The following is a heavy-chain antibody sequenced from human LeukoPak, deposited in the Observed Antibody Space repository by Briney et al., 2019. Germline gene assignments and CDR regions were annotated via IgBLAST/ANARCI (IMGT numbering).Heavy chain of an antibody. CDR3: ARNEWELLFDAFDI. D-gene: IGHD1-26*01. J-gene: IGHJ3*02. CDR1: GFTVSSNY. Sequence: GGSLRLSCAASGFTVSSNYMSWVRQAPGKGLEWVSVIYSGGSTYYADSVKGRFTISRDNSKNTLYLQMNSLRAEDTAVYYCARNEWELLFDAFDIWGQGTMVTVSS. V-gene: IGHV3-66*01. CDR2: IYSGGST.